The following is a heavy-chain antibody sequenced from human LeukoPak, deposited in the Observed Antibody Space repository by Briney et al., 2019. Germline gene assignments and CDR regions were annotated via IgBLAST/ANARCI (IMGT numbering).Heavy chain of an antibody. CDR1: GFTFTTYA. J-gene: IGHJ4*02. Sequence: WGSLRLSCAASGFTFTTYAMSWVRQAPGKGLEWVSTVGGNGGSTYYADSVKGRFTISRDNPKNTLYLQMNTLRAEDTAVYYCAKGYSGSYRSYFDYWGQGSLVTVSS. D-gene: IGHD1-26*01. CDR3: AKGYSGSYRSYFDY. V-gene: IGHV3-23*01. CDR2: VGGNGGST.